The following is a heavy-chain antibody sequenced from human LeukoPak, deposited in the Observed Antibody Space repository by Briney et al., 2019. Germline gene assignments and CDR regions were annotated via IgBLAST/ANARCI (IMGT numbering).Heavy chain of an antibody. CDR1: GFTFSSYW. CDR3: ARASISSPNTAMVDFDY. CDR2: IKQDGSEK. D-gene: IGHD5-18*01. Sequence: GGSLRLSCTASGFTFSSYWMSWVRQAPGKGLEWVANIKQDGSEKNYVDSVRGRFTISRDNAKNSLYLEMNSLRAEDTAVYYCARASISSPNTAMVDFDYWGQGTLVTVSS. J-gene: IGHJ4*02. V-gene: IGHV3-7*03.